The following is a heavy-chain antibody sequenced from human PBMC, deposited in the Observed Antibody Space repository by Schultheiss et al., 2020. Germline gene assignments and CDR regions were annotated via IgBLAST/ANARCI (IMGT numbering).Heavy chain of an antibody. CDR3: ASSEGELSPYDY. Sequence: ASVKVSCKASGYTGYYMHWVRQAPGQGLEWMGWINPNSGGTNYAQKFQGRVTMTRDTSISTAYMDLSRLRSDDTAVYYCASSEGELSPYDYWGQGTLVTVSS. CDR1: GYTGYY. D-gene: IGHD3-16*02. J-gene: IGHJ4*02. CDR2: INPNSGGT. V-gene: IGHV1-2*02.